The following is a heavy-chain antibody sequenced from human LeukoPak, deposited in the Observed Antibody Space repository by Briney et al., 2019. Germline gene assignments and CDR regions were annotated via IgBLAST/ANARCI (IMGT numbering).Heavy chain of an antibody. V-gene: IGHV3-30*02. J-gene: IGHJ6*03. CDR2: IRYDGSNK. D-gene: IGHD4-17*01. Sequence: GGTLRLSCAASGFTFSSYWMSWVRQAPGKGLEWVAFIRYDGSNKYYADSVKGRFTISRDNSKNTLHLQMNSLRAEDTAVYYCAKDTTVIYAAYYYYYMDVWGKGTTVTISS. CDR1: GFTFSSYW. CDR3: AKDTTVIYAAYYYYYMDV.